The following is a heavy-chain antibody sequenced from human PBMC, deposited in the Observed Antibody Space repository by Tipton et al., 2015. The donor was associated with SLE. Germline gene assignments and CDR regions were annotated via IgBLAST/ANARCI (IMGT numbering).Heavy chain of an antibody. V-gene: IGHV4-59*11. Sequence: TLSLTCTVSGGSLSNHYWNWIRQPPGKGLEWIGYIYYSGNTNSNPSLKSRVTISLDTSKNQLSLKLSSVTAADTAVYYCTRERFSSSGFYWYFDLWGRGTLVTVSS. CDR1: GGSLSNHY. CDR3: TRERFSSSGFYWYFDL. D-gene: IGHD6-13*01. CDR2: IYYSGNT. J-gene: IGHJ2*01.